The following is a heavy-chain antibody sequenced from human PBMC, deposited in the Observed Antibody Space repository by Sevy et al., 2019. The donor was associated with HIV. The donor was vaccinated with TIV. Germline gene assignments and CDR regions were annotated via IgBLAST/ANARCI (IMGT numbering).Heavy chain of an antibody. CDR2: ISYDGRNNK. CDR3: ARDFSVATMGFYYGMDV. D-gene: IGHD5-12*01. V-gene: IGHV3-30*04. CDR1: GFTFSDYR. Sequence: GGSLRLSCAASGFTFSDYRMHWVRQAPGKGLEWVAVISYDGRNNKYNADSVKGRFTISRDNSKNTVYLQMNSLRAEDTAVYYCARDFSVATMGFYYGMDVWGQGTTVTVSS. J-gene: IGHJ6*02.